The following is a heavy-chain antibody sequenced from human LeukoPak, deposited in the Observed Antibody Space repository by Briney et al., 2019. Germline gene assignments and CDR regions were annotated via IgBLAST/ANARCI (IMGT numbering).Heavy chain of an antibody. CDR3: ARGGWLLEPDY. CDR1: GGSISSYY. D-gene: IGHD5-12*01. J-gene: IGHJ4*02. Sequence: SETLSLTCTVSGGSISSYYWSWIRQPPGKGLEWVGEINHSGSTNYNPSLKSRVTISVDTSKSQFSLKLSSVTAADTAVYYCARGGWLLEPDYWGQGTLVTVSS. CDR2: INHSGST. V-gene: IGHV4-34*01.